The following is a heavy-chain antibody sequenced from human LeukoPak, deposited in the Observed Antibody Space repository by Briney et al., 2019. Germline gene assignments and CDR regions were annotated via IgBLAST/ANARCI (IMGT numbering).Heavy chain of an antibody. CDR1: GFTVSSSY. CDR3: ARDPATVVANY. D-gene: IGHD4-23*01. J-gene: IGHJ4*02. Sequence: GGSLRLSCAASGFTVSSSYMSWVRQAPGKGREWVSVIYSGGSTYSADSVKGRFTISRDISKNTLYLQMNSLRAEDTAVYYCARDPATVVANYWGQGTLVTVSS. V-gene: IGHV3-66*01. CDR2: IYSGGST.